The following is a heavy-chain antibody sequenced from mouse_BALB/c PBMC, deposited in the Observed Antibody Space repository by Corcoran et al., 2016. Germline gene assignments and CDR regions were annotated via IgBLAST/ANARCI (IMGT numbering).Heavy chain of an antibody. Sequence: QVTLKESGPGILQHSQTLSLTCSFSGFSLSTSGMGVGWIRQHSGKGLEWLAHIWWNDDKRYNSALKSRLTISKDTSRNQVFLKSASVDTAYTATYYCARIRGYDGNYVPLAYWGQWTLVTVSA. CDR2: IWWNDDK. J-gene: IGHJ3*01. V-gene: IGHV8-8*01. CDR1: GFSLSTSGMG. D-gene: IGHD2-3*01. CDR3: ARIRGYDGNYVPLAY.